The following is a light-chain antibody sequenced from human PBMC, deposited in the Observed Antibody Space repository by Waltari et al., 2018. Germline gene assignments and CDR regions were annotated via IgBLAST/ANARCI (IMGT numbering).Light chain of an antibody. Sequence: EIVLTQSLGTLSLSPGERATLSCRASQIVSTNLAWYQHKPGQAPRLLIYDASTRATGIPPRFSGSGSGTEFTLTISSLQPEDFAVYYCQQYKNWPPLTFGGGTKVEIK. J-gene: IGKJ4*01. CDR1: QIVSTN. CDR3: QQYKNWPPLT. V-gene: IGKV3-15*01. CDR2: DAS.